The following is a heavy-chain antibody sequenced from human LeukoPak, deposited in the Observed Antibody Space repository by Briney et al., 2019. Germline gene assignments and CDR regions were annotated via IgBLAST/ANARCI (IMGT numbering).Heavy chain of an antibody. CDR2: INPSGGST. CDR1: GYTFTSYG. CDR3: ARVGVAGPFDY. Sequence: ASVKVSCKASGYTFTSYGISWVRQAPGQGLEWMGIINPSGGSTSYAQKFQGRVTMTRDTSTSTVYMELSSLRSEDTAVYYCARVGVAGPFDYWGQGTLVTVSS. D-gene: IGHD6-19*01. V-gene: IGHV1-46*01. J-gene: IGHJ4*02.